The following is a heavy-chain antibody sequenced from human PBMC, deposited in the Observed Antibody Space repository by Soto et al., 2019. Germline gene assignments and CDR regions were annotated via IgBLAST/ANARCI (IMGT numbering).Heavy chain of an antibody. Sequence: SETLSLTCTVSGGSISIYYWSWIRHPAGKGLEWIGRIYASGSTNYNPSLKSRVTMSVDTSKNQFSLKLSSVTAADTAVYYCARDGRELADAFDIWGQGTMVTVS. D-gene: IGHD6-6*01. J-gene: IGHJ3*02. V-gene: IGHV4-4*07. CDR3: ARDGRELADAFDI. CDR1: GGSISIYY. CDR2: IYASGST.